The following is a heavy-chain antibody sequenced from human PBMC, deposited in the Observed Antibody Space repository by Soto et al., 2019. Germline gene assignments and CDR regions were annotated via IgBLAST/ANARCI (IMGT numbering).Heavy chain of an antibody. CDR3: AIVLLRYFDLAY. Sequence: QVQLMQSGAEVKKPGASVTISCKASGETFTRYFIHWVRQAPGQGLEEMGRINPSGGSTSYAQKFQGRLTLTRDTSTSTAYMEMRSLRSNDTAIYYCAIVLLRYFDLAYWGQGTLVTVSS. V-gene: IGHV1-46*01. D-gene: IGHD3-9*01. CDR2: INPSGGST. CDR1: GETFTRYF. J-gene: IGHJ4*02.